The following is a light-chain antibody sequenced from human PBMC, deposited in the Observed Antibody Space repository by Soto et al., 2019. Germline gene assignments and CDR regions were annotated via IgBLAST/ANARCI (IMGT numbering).Light chain of an antibody. Sequence: QSVLAQPASVSGSPGQSITISCTGTTSDVGGYDYVSWYQQFPGKSPKLIIYAVSDRPSGVSDRFSGSKSGISASLTISGLQTEDEADYYCIPYTDRQSDLFGTGTKVTVL. J-gene: IGLJ1*01. CDR3: IPYTDRQSDL. CDR2: AVS. CDR1: TSDVGGYDY. V-gene: IGLV2-14*03.